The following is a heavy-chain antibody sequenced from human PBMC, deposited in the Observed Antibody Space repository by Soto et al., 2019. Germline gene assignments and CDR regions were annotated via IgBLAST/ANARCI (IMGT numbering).Heavy chain of an antibody. CDR2: IYYSGST. J-gene: IGHJ6*02. CDR1: GGSISSYY. D-gene: IGHD3-10*01. Sequence: PSETLSLTCTVSGGSISSYYWSWIRQPPGKGLEWIGYIYYSGSTNYNPSLKSRVTISVDTSKNQFSLKLSSVTAADTAVYYCARGFEWFGELCSMDVWGQGTTVTVYS. V-gene: IGHV4-59*01. CDR3: ARGFEWFGELCSMDV.